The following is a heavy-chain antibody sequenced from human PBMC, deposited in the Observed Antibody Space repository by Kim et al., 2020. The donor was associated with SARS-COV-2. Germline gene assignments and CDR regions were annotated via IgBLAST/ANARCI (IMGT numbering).Heavy chain of an antibody. CDR1: GFSLSTSGMC. CDR2: IDWDDDK. D-gene: IGHD6-13*01. CDR3: ARTRLGSSSWYEDY. Sequence: SGPTLVNPTQTLTLTCTFSGFSLSTSGMCVSWIRQPPGKALEWLARIDWDDDKYYSTSLKTRLTISKDTSKNQVVLTMTNMDPVDTATYYCARTRLGSSSWYEDYWGQGTLVTVSS. J-gene: IGHJ4*02. V-gene: IGHV2-70*11.